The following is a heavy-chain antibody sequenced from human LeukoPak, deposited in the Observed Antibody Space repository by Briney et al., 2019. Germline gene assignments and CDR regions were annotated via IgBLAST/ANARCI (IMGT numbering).Heavy chain of an antibody. Sequence: TETLSLTCTVSGGPISSSSYYWGWIRQPPGKGLEWIGSIYYSGSTYYNPSLKSRVTTSVDTSKNQFSLKLSSVTAADTAVYYCARTVSGYPPSAEYFQHWGQGTLVTVSS. CDR3: ARTVSGYPPSAEYFQH. J-gene: IGHJ1*01. CDR2: IYYSGST. V-gene: IGHV4-39*01. D-gene: IGHD3-22*01. CDR1: GGPISSSSYY.